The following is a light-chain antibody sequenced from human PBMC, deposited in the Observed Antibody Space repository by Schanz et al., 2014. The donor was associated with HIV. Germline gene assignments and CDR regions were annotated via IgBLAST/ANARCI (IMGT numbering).Light chain of an antibody. CDR2: DDS. V-gene: IGLV1-51*01. Sequence: QSVLTQPPSVSAAPGQNVSVSCSGSSSNIGNNFVSWYQQLPGKAPKLLIYDDSERPSGIPDRFSGSKSGTSATLGITGLQTGDEADYYCGTWDDSLSAGVFGGGTKLTVL. CDR3: GTWDDSLSAGV. J-gene: IGLJ3*02. CDR1: SSNIGNNF.